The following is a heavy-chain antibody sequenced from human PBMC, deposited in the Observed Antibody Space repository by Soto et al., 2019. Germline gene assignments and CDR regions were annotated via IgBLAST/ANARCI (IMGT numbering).Heavy chain of an antibody. D-gene: IGHD3-16*02. CDR2: INAGNGNT. V-gene: IGHV1-3*01. CDR1: GYTFTSYA. J-gene: IGHJ4*02. CDR3: ARSRTFGGVIVSFDY. Sequence: ASVKVSCKASGYTFTSYAMHWVRQAPGQRLEWMGWINAGNGNTKYSQKFQGRVTITRDTSASTAYMELSSLRSEDTAVYYRARSRTFGGVIVSFDYWGQGTLVTVSS.